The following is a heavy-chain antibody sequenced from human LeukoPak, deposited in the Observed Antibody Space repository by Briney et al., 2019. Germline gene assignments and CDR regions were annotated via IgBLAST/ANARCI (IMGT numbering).Heavy chain of an antibody. V-gene: IGHV1-69*01. CDR1: GGTFSSYA. Sequence: SVKVSCKASGGTFSSYAISWVRQAPGQGLEWMGGIIPIFGTANYAQKFQGRVTITADESTSTAYMELSSLRSEDTAVYYCASVWPEGGFFDYWGQGTLVTVSS. CDR3: ASVWPEGGFFDY. CDR2: IIPIFGTA. J-gene: IGHJ4*02.